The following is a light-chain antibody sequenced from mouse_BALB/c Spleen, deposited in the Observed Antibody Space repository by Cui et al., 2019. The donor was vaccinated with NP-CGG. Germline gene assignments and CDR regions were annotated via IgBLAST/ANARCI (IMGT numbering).Light chain of an antibody. CDR2: GTN. Sequence: QAVVTQESALNTSPGETVTLTFRSSTGAVTTSNYDNWVQEKPDHLFTGLIGGTNNRAPGVPARFSGSLIGDKAALTITGAQTEDEAIYFCALWYSNHWVFGGGTKLTVL. CDR1: TGAVTTSNY. J-gene: IGLJ1*01. V-gene: IGLV1*01. CDR3: ALWYSNHWV.